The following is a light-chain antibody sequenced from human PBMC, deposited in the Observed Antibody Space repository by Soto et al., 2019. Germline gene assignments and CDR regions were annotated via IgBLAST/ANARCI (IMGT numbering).Light chain of an antibody. Sequence: QSVLTQPASVSGSPGQSITISCTGTITDVGSSNYVSWYKQHPGKAPKLMIYEVSNRPSGVSNRFSGSKSGNTASLTISGLQAEDEADYYCSSYTTTSTWVFGGGTQLTVL. V-gene: IGLV2-14*01. CDR1: ITDVGSSNY. CDR2: EVS. J-gene: IGLJ2*01. CDR3: SSYTTTSTWV.